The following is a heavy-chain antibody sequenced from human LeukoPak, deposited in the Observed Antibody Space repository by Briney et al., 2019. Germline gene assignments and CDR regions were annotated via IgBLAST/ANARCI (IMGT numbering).Heavy chain of an antibody. CDR2: IWYDGSNK. D-gene: IGHD3-3*01. CDR3: AKDRSSYYDFWSGYEGLDY. CDR1: GFTFSSYG. J-gene: IGHJ4*02. V-gene: IGHV3-33*06. Sequence: PGGSLRLSCAASGFTFSSYGMHWVPQAPGKGLEWVAVIWYDGSNKYYADSVKGRFTISRDNSKNTLYLQMNSLRAEDAAVYYCAKDRSSYYDFWSGYEGLDYWGQGTLVTVSS.